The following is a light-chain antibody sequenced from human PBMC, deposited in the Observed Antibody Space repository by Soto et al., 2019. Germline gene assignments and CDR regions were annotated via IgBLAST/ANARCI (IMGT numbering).Light chain of an antibody. CDR2: RAS. V-gene: IGKV1-5*03. CDR1: QSISPW. CDR3: QQYRGRPYT. Sequence: DIQMTQSPSTLSAYVGERVTITCRASQSISPWLAWYQKKPGKAPNLLIYRASNLQTGVPSRFSGSGSGTECTLTINSLQPDDFATYYCQQYRGRPYTFGQGTKLEIE. J-gene: IGKJ2*01.